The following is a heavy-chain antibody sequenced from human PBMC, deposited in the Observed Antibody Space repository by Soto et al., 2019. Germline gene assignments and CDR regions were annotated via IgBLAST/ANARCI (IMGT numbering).Heavy chain of an antibody. Sequence: QAHLVQSGPEVKKPGASVKVSCKGSGYIFTSYGIAWVRQAPGQGLEWMGWISAHNGNTEYAQKFQGRVTVTRDTSTSPAYLELRSLRSDDTALYYCARGRYGDYGGQGALVTVSS. V-gene: IGHV1-18*01. D-gene: IGHD4-17*01. J-gene: IGHJ4*02. CDR1: GYIFTSYG. CDR2: ISAHNGNT. CDR3: ARGRYGDY.